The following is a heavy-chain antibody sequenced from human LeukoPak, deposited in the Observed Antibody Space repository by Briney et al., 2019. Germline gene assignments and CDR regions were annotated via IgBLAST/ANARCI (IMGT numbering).Heavy chain of an antibody. CDR3: ARDPYYYEGTSYSYYYYYMDV. D-gene: IGHD3-22*01. V-gene: IGHV1-2*02. Sequence: GASVKVSCKASGYTFTGYYMHWVRQAPGQGLEWMGWINPKSGDTNYAQKFQGRVTMTRDTSISAAYMELSSLRSDDTAVFYCARDPYYYEGTSYSYYYYYMDVWGKGTTVTISS. CDR2: INPKSGDT. CDR1: GYTFTGYY. J-gene: IGHJ6*03.